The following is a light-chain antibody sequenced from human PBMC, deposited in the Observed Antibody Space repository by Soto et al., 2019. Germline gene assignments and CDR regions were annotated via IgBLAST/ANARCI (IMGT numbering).Light chain of an antibody. J-gene: IGLJ1*01. CDR1: SNDVGGYNY. V-gene: IGLV2-14*01. CDR3: SSYTSSSTLYV. Sequence: LTQPASVSGSPGQSITISCTGTSNDVGGYNYVSWYQQHPGKAPKLMIYDVSNRPSGVSNRFSGSKSGNTASLTISGLQAEDEADYYCSSYTSSSTLYVFGTGTKVTVL. CDR2: DVS.